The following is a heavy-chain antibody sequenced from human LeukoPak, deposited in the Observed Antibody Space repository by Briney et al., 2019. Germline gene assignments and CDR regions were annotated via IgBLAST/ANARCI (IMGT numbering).Heavy chain of an antibody. Sequence: SETLSLTCTVSGGSISSYYWSWIWQPPGKGLEWIGYIFYSGSTHYNPSLQSRVTMAVDTSKNQFSLKLNSMTAADTAVYYCARRARGWYFDYWGQGALVTVSS. CDR2: IFYSGST. V-gene: IGHV4-59*01. J-gene: IGHJ4*02. CDR1: GGSISSYY. D-gene: IGHD3-10*01. CDR3: ARRARGWYFDY.